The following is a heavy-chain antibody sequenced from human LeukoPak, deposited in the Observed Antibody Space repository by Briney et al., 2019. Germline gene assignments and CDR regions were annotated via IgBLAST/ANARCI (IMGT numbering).Heavy chain of an antibody. D-gene: IGHD3-22*01. CDR3: ARAYYYDSSGYYPD. J-gene: IGHJ4*02. CDR2: IIPIFGTA. V-gene: IGHV1-69*05. Sequence: ASVKVSYKASGGTFSSYAISWVRQAPGQGLEWMGGIIPIFGTANYAQKFQGRVTITTDESTSTAYMELSSLRSEDTAVYYCARAYYYDSSGYYPDWGQGTLVTVSS. CDR1: GGTFSSYA.